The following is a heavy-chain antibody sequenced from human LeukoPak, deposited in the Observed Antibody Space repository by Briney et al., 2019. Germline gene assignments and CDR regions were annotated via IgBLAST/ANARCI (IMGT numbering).Heavy chain of an antibody. V-gene: IGHV3-21*01. CDR2: ISSSSSYI. J-gene: IGHJ3*02. CDR1: GFTFSSYS. CDR3: ARDQTRRAAFDI. Sequence: GGSPRLSCAASGFTFSSYSMNWVRQAPGKGLEWVSSISSSSSYIYYADSVKGRFTISRDNAKNSLYLQMNSLRAEDTAVYYCARDQTRRAAFDIWGQGTMVTVSS.